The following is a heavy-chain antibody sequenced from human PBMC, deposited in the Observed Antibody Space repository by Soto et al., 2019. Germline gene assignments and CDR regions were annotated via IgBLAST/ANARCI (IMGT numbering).Heavy chain of an antibody. Sequence: QVQLVESGGGLVKPGGSLRLSCAASGFTFSDYYMSWIRQAPGKGLEWVSYISSSGSTIYYADSVKGRFTISRDNAKNSLDLQVNSLRGEDTAVYYCAREEVDGYDSDAFDIWGQGTMVTVSS. V-gene: IGHV3-11*01. J-gene: IGHJ3*02. CDR1: GFTFSDYY. CDR2: ISSSGSTI. D-gene: IGHD5-12*01. CDR3: AREEVDGYDSDAFDI.